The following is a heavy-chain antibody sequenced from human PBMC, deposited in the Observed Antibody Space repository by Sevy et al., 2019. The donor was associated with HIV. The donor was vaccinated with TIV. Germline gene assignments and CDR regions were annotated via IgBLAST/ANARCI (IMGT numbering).Heavy chain of an antibody. CDR2: IYYSGST. V-gene: IGHV4-59*13. J-gene: IGHJ5*02. Sequence: SETLSLTCTVSGGSISSYYWSWIRQPPGKGLEWIGYIYYSGSTNYNPSLMSRVTISVDTSKNQFSLKLSSVTAADTAVYYCARARNYYDSSGYYLFWFDPWGQGTLVTVSS. CDR1: GGSISSYY. D-gene: IGHD3-22*01. CDR3: ARARNYYDSSGYYLFWFDP.